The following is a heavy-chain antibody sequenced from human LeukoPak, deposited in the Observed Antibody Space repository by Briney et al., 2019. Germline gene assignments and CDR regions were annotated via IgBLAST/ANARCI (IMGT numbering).Heavy chain of an antibody. J-gene: IGHJ4*02. V-gene: IGHV4-39*07. CDR3: ARWGGYSYGEYYFDY. CDR1: GGSISSSSYY. D-gene: IGHD5-18*01. CDR2: IYYSGST. Sequence: SETLSLTCTVSGGSISSSSYYWGWTRQPPGKGLEWIGSIYYSGSTNYNPSLKSRVTISVDKSKNQFSLKLSSVTAADTAVYYCARWGGYSYGEYYFDYWGQGTLVTVSS.